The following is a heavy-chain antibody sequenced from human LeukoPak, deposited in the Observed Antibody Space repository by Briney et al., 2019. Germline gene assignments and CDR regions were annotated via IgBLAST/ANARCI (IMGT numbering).Heavy chain of an antibody. CDR1: GFPFSSYA. V-gene: IGHV3-74*01. CDR2: IHGDGDNI. Sequence: QPGGSLRLSCAASGFPFSSYARYWVRQAPGKGLVWVARIHGDGDNISYADSVRGRFTISRDNAKDTLYLHMNSLRPEDTAVYYCARAQVGAPTDLWGQGTLVTVSS. D-gene: IGHD1-26*01. CDR3: ARAQVGAPTDL. J-gene: IGHJ5*02.